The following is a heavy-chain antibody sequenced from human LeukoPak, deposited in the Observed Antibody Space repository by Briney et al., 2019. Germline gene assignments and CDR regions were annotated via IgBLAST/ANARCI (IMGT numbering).Heavy chain of an antibody. Sequence: GGSLRLSCAASGFTFSPYWMSWVRQGPGKGLERVANIKPDGSETHYVDSVKGRFTISRDNAKNSLYLQLNSLRPEDAAVYYCARLTNDFWSGYSPSNFDYWGQGTLVTVSS. D-gene: IGHD3-3*01. CDR3: ARLTNDFWSGYSPSNFDY. CDR2: IKPDGSET. V-gene: IGHV3-7*01. CDR1: GFTFSPYW. J-gene: IGHJ4*02.